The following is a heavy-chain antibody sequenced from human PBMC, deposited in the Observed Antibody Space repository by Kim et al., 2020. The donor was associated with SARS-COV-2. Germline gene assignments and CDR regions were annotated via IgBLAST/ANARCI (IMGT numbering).Heavy chain of an antibody. CDR2: IYPGDSDT. Sequence: GESLKISCKGSGYSFTSYWIGWVRQMPGKGLEWMGIIYPGDSDTRYSPYFQGQVTISADKSISTAYLQWSSLKASDTAMYYCARLGKSGITGTTTNYYYYYGMDVWGQGTTVTVSS. J-gene: IGHJ6*02. CDR1: GYSFTSYW. V-gene: IGHV5-51*01. CDR3: ARLGKSGITGTTTNYYYYYGMDV. D-gene: IGHD1-7*01.